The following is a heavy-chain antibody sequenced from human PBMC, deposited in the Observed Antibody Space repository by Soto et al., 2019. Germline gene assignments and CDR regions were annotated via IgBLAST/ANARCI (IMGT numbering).Heavy chain of an antibody. Sequence: PGGSLRLSCAASGFTFSSYGMYWVRQAPGKGLEWVAVISYDGSNKYYADSVKGRFTISRDNSKNTLYLQMNSLRAEDTAVYYCVGWNLRDAFDIWGQGTMVTVSS. CDR2: ISYDGSNK. CDR1: GFTFSSYG. CDR3: VGWNLRDAFDI. D-gene: IGHD1-1*01. J-gene: IGHJ3*02. V-gene: IGHV3-30*03.